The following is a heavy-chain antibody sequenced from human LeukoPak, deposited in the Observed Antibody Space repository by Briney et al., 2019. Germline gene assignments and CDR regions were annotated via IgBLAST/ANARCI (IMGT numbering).Heavy chain of an antibody. CDR1: GGSISRGSYY. Sequence: SETLSLTCTVSGGSISRGSYYWSWIRQPAGKGLEWIGRIYSSGSTNYNPSLKSRVTISVDTSKNQFSLRLTSVTAADTAVYYCARQTGSGLFILPGGQGTLVTVSS. CDR3: ARQTGSGLFILP. CDR2: IYSSGST. J-gene: IGHJ4*02. V-gene: IGHV4-61*02. D-gene: IGHD3/OR15-3a*01.